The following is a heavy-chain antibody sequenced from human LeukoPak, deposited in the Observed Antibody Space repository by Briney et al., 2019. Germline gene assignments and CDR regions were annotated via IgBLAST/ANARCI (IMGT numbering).Heavy chain of an antibody. CDR1: GFTFSSYS. CDR2: ISSSSYI. D-gene: IGHD3-16*02. Sequence: GGSLRLSCAASGFTFSSYSMNWVRQAPGKGLEWVSSISSSSYIYYADSVKGRFTISRDDAKSSLFLRMDNLRVDDTATYYCAKEKGAGGGYPVLDSWGRGILVTVSS. CDR3: AKEKGAGGGYPVLDS. J-gene: IGHJ5*01. V-gene: IGHV3-21*04.